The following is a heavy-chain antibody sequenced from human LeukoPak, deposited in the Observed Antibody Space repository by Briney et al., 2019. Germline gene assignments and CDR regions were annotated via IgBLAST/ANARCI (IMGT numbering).Heavy chain of an antibody. Sequence: PGGSLRLSCAASGFTFSNYWMHWVRQAPGKGLVWVSRINDDGSSTNYADSVKGRFTISRDNAKNTLYLLMNSLTPEDTAVYFCAREPTYKKAVAEPRGWFDPWGQGTLVTVSS. CDR3: AREPTYKKAVAEPRGWFDP. CDR2: INDDGSST. CDR1: GFTFSNYW. J-gene: IGHJ5*02. D-gene: IGHD6-19*01. V-gene: IGHV3-74*01.